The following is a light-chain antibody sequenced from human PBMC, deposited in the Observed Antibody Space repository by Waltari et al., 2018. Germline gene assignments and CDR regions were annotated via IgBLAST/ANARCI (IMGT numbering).Light chain of an antibody. V-gene: IGKV1-6*01. CDR1: QNIYSN. CDR2: AAS. CDR3: QHYYDNPYS. J-gene: IGKJ2*03. Sequence: IQMTQSPSALSASVGDRVTISCRASQNIYSNLAWYQQKPGKAPKLLIYAASSLQTGIPSRFSGSGSGTDFTLTISSLQPEDSAAYYCQHYYDNPYSFGQGTKVEIK.